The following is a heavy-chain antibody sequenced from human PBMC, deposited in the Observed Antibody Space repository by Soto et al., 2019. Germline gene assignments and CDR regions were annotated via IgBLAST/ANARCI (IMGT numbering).Heavy chain of an antibody. CDR2: ISWNSGSI. CDR3: ARVGSVMIDHYFDY. Sequence: GGSLRLSCAASGFTFDDYAMHWVLQAPGKGLEWVSGISWNSGSIGYADSVKGRFTISRDNAKNSLYLQMNSLRAEDTAVYYCARVGSVMIDHYFDYWGQGTLVTVSS. D-gene: IGHD3-22*01. V-gene: IGHV3-9*01. J-gene: IGHJ4*02. CDR1: GFTFDDYA.